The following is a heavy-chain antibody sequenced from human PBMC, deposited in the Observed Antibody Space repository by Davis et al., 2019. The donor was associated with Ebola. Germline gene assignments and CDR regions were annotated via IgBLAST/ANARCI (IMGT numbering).Heavy chain of an antibody. D-gene: IGHD3-22*01. J-gene: IGHJ6*02. Sequence: GESLKISCAASGFTFSSYSMNWVRQAPGKGLEWVSYISSSSSTIYYADSVKGRFTISRDNAKNSLYLQMNSLRDEDTAVYYCARVPSTPRSQFRWLSYYYYYDMDVWGQGATVTVSS. CDR3: ARVPSTPRSQFRWLSYYYYYDMDV. CDR1: GFTFSSYS. V-gene: IGHV3-48*02. CDR2: ISSSSSTI.